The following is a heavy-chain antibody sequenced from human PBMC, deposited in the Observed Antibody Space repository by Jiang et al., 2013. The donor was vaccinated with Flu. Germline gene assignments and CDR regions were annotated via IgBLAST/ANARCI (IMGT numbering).Heavy chain of an antibody. V-gene: IGHV3-33*01. CDR1: GFTFSSYG. D-gene: IGHD3-10*01. Sequence: VQLLESGGGVVQPGRSLRLSCAASGFTFSSYGMHWVRQAPGKGLEWVAAIRYDGNKTYYADSVQGRFTISRDNSKNTLYLQMNSLRAEDTAVYYCARDSFTMIRGLGTGSDSWGQGNLVTVSS. CDR2: IRYDGNKT. J-gene: IGHJ4*02. CDR3: ARDSFTMIRGLGTGSDS.